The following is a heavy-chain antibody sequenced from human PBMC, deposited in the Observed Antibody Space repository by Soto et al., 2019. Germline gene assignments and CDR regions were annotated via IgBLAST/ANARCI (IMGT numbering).Heavy chain of an antibody. Sequence: GGSLRLSCAASGFTFSSYAMIWVRQAPGKGLEWVSAISGSGGSTYYADSVKGRFTISRDNSKNTLYLQMNSLRAEDTAVYYCAKAHRGYSYGYLDYWGQGTLVTVSS. V-gene: IGHV3-23*01. J-gene: IGHJ4*02. CDR3: AKAHRGYSYGYLDY. D-gene: IGHD5-18*01. CDR2: ISGSGGST. CDR1: GFTFSSYA.